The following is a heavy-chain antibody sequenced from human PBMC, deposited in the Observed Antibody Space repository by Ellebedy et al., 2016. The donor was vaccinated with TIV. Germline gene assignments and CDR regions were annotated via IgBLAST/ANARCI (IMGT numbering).Heavy chain of an antibody. V-gene: IGHV1-2*02. CDR1: GYTFTGYY. J-gene: IGHJ4*02. Sequence: AASVKVSCKASGYTFTGYYMHWVRQAPGQGLEWMGWSNPNIGGPKYAQKFQGRVTMTRYTSISTAYMELSRLRSDDTAVYFCALGLTGYSYYFDYWGQGTEVTVSS. D-gene: IGHD3-9*01. CDR2: SNPNIGGP. CDR3: ALGLTGYSYYFDY.